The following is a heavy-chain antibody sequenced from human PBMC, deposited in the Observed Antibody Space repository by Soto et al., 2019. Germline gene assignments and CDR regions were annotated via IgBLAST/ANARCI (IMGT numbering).Heavy chain of an antibody. Sequence: EVQLVESGGVVVQPGGSLRLSCAASGFTFDDYAMHWVRQAPGKGLEWVSLISWDGGSTYYADSVQGRFTISRDNSKNSLYLQMNSLRAEDTALYYCAKEFRYRPNYYYYGMDVWGQGTTVTVSS. J-gene: IGHJ6*02. V-gene: IGHV3-43D*04. CDR1: GFTFDDYA. CDR3: AKEFRYRPNYYYYGMDV. CDR2: ISWDGGST. D-gene: IGHD5-18*01.